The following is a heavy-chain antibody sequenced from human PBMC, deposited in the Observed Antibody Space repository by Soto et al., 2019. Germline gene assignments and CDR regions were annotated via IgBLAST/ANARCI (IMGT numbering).Heavy chain of an antibody. CDR3: ARSPAFIAAAGTLVDY. J-gene: IGHJ4*02. CDR1: GFTFSDYY. CDR2: ISSSGSTI. Sequence: GGSLRLSCAASGFTFSDYYMSWIRQAPGKGLEWVSYISSSGSTIYYADSVKGRFTISRDNAKNSLYLQMNSLRAEDTAVYYCARSPAFIAAAGTLVDYWGQGTLVTVSS. V-gene: IGHV3-11*01. D-gene: IGHD6-13*01.